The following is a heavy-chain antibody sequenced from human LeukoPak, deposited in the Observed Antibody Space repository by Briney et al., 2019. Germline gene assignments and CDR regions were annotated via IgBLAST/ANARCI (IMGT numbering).Heavy chain of an antibody. D-gene: IGHD5-18*01. CDR1: GGSISPYY. V-gene: IGHV4-59*01. CDR2: IYYSGST. CDR3: AWLRGYSYGHNWFDP. Sequence: SETLSLTCTVSGGSISPYYWSWIRQPPGKGLEWIGYIYYSGSTNYNPSLKSRVTISVDTSKNQFSLKLSSVTAADTAVYYCAWLRGYSYGHNWFDPWGQGTLVTVSS. J-gene: IGHJ5*02.